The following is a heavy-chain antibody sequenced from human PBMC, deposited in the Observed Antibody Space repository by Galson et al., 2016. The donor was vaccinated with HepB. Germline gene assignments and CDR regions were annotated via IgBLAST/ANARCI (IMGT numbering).Heavy chain of an antibody. J-gene: IGHJ4*02. D-gene: IGHD3-10*01. CDR2: SRNKANSYTT. CDR1: GFTFSDHY. V-gene: IGHV3-72*01. CDR3: ARLWFGALDY. Sequence: SLRLSCAASGFTFSDHYMDWVRQAPGKGLEWVGRSRNKANSYTTEYAASVNGRFTISRDDSKNSLYLQMKSLKTEDTAVYYCARLWFGALDYWGQGTLVTVSS.